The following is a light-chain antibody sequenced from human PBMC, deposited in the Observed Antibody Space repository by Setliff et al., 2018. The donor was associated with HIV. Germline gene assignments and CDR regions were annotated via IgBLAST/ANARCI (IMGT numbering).Light chain of an antibody. Sequence: QSVLTQPASVSGSPGQSITISCTGTSSDLGSYDLVPWFQQHPGKAPKLIIYQVSKWPSGISDRFSGSKTGNTASLTISGLQADDEADYYCSSYAGVSNVLFGGGTKVTVL. V-gene: IGLV2-23*02. CDR3: SSYAGVSNVL. CDR2: QVS. CDR1: SSDLGSYDL. J-gene: IGLJ2*01.